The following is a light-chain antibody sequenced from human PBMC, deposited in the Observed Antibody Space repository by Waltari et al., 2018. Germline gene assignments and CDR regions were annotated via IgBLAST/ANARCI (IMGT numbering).Light chain of an antibody. CDR1: QDISKY. CDR2: EAS. J-gene: IGKJ3*01. Sequence: DVQMTQSPSSLSASVGDRVTVTCPASQDISKYLNWYQQKPGKAPKLLIYEASNLETGVPSRFSGSGSGTDFTFTISSLQPEDTGIYYCQQYDNPTFTFGPGTKVNIK. V-gene: IGKV1-33*01. CDR3: QQYDNPTFT.